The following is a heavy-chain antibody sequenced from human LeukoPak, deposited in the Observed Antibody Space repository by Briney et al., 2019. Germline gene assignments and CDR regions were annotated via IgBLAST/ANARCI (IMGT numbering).Heavy chain of an antibody. CDR1: GFTFDDYA. CDR3: ARAVSGGSWDAFDI. D-gene: IGHD2-15*01. J-gene: IGHJ3*02. Sequence: PGRSLRLSCAAPGFTFDDYAMHWVRQAPGKGLEWVSVIYSGGSTYYADSVKGRFTISRDNSKNTLYLQMNSLRAEDTAVYYCARAVSGGSWDAFDIWGQGTMVTVSS. CDR2: IYSGGST. V-gene: IGHV3-53*01.